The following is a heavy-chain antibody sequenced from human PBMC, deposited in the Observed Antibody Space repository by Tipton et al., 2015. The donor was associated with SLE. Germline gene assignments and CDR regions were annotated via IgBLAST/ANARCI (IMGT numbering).Heavy chain of an antibody. D-gene: IGHD4-23*01. Sequence: SLRLSCAASGFTFSNYGMNWVRQAPGEGLEWVSSISSSSSYIHCADSVKGRFTISRDNAKDSLYLQMNSLRAEDTAVYYCARDATTVVTPDYFDYWGQGTLVNVSS. CDR3: ARDATTVVTPDYFDY. J-gene: IGHJ4*02. CDR2: ISSSSSYI. CDR1: GFTFSNYG. V-gene: IGHV3-21*01.